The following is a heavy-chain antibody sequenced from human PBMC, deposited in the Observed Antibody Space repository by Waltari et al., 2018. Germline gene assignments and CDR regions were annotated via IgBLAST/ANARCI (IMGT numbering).Heavy chain of an antibody. CDR3: ARDSSGYYDAFDI. D-gene: IGHD3-22*01. CDR2: IYYSGST. J-gene: IGHJ3*02. Sequence: QLQLQESGPGLVKPSETLSLTCTVSGGSISSSSYYWGWIRQPPGKGLEWIGSIYYSGSTYYNPSLKSRVTISVDTSKNQFSLKLSSVTAADTAVYYCARDSSGYYDAFDIWGQGTMVTVSS. CDR1: GGSISSSSYY. V-gene: IGHV4-39*07.